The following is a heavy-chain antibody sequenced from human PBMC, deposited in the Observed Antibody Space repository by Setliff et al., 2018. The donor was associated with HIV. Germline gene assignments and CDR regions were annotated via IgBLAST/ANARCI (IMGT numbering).Heavy chain of an antibody. CDR2: INPSGGRT. J-gene: IGHJ3*02. Sequence: ASVKVSCKASGYTFTNYYIHWVRQAPGQGLEWMGLINPSGGRTSYAQKFQGRLTMTRDTSRSTVHMELSSLRSEDTAVYYCARCYYDSSGPTDAFDIWGQGTVVT. V-gene: IGHV1-46*01. D-gene: IGHD3-22*01. CDR1: GYTFTNYY. CDR3: ARCYYDSSGPTDAFDI.